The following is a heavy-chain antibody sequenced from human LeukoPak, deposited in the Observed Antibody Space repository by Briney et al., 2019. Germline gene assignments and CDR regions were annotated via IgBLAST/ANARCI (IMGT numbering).Heavy chain of an antibody. CDR1: GFTLSKHW. CDR3: GREWAVDF. Sequence: GGSLRLSCAASGFTLSKHWMTWVRQAPGKGLECVAIIKQDGSEKYYVNSGKGRFTISRDNAKNSLYLQMNSLRVEDTAVYYCGREWAVDFWGQGTLVTVSS. V-gene: IGHV3-7*01. J-gene: IGHJ4*02. CDR2: IKQDGSEK.